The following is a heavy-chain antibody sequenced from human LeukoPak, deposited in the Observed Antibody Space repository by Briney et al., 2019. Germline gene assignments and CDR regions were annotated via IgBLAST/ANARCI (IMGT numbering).Heavy chain of an antibody. D-gene: IGHD4-17*01. CDR2: ISWNSGSI. J-gene: IGHJ4*02. CDR3: AKDMGWRATTVTSYFDY. CDR1: GFTFDDYA. V-gene: IGHV3-9*01. Sequence: GGSLRLSCAASGFTFDDYAMHWVRQAPGKGLEWVSGISWNSGSIGYADSVKGRFIISRDNAKNSLYLQMNSLRAEDTALYYCAKDMGWRATTVTSYFDYWGQGTLVTVSS.